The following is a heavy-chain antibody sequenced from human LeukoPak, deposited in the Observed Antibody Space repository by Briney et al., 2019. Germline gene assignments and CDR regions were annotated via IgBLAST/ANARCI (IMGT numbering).Heavy chain of an antibody. J-gene: IGHJ4*02. V-gene: IGHV1-69*06. D-gene: IGHD6-13*01. CDR1: GYTFTSYD. CDR2: IIPIFGTA. Sequence: ASVKVSCKASGYTFTSYDINWVRQATGQGLEWMGGIIPIFGTANYAQKFQGRVTITADKSTSTAYMELSSLRSEDTAVYYCARGREQQLGTDYWGQGTLVTVSS. CDR3: ARGREQQLGTDY.